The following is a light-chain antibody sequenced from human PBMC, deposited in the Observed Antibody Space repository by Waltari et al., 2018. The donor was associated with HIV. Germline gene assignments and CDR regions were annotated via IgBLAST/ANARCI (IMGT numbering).Light chain of an antibody. J-gene: IGLJ2*01. Sequence: SYVLTPPPSVSVAPGQTARITCGGNNIGSKSVHWSQQKSGQAPVLVVYDDSDRPSGIPERFSGSNSGNTATLTISRVEAGDEADYYCQVWDSSSDHPGVFGGGTKLTVL. V-gene: IGLV3-21*02. CDR3: QVWDSSSDHPGV. CDR2: DDS. CDR1: NIGSKS.